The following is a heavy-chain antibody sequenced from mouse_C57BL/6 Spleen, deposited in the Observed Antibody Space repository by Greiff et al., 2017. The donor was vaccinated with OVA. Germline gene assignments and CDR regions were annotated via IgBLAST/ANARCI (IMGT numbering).Heavy chain of an antibody. CDR1: GYAFSSYW. J-gene: IGHJ4*01. Sequence: QVQLQQSGAELVKPGASVKISCKASGYAFSSYWMNWVKQRPGKGLEWIGQIYPGDGDTNYNGKFKGKATLTADKSSSTAYMQLSSLTSADSAVYFCAKETAHYAMDYWGQGTSVTVSS. V-gene: IGHV1-80*01. CDR3: AKETAHYAMDY. CDR2: IYPGDGDT. D-gene: IGHD3-2*01.